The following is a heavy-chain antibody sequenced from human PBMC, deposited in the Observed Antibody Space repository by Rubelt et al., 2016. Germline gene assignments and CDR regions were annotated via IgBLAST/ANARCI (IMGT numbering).Heavy chain of an antibody. CDR3: ARHGRRCFDL. J-gene: IGHJ4*02. CDR2: IRQDGNEK. V-gene: IGHV3-7*03. CDR1: GFIFSTYW. Sequence: GGSLRLSCSASGFIFSTYWMTWVRQAPGKGLEWVANIRQDGNEKYYVDSVKGRFTISRDNAQNSLYLQMNSLRTEDTAVYYCARHGRRCFDLWGQGTLVTVSS.